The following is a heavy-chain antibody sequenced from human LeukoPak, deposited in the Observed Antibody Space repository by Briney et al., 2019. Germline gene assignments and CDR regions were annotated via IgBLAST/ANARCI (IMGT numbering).Heavy chain of an antibody. CDR1: GYTFTSYY. V-gene: IGHV1-46*01. CDR3: ARPYCSGGSCYSAWFDP. D-gene: IGHD2-15*01. CDR2: INPSGGST. J-gene: IGHJ5*02. Sequence: ASVKVSCKASGYTFTSYYMHWVRQAPGQGLEWMGIINPSGGSTSYAQKFQGRVTMTRDTSISTAYMELSRLRSDDTAVYYCARPYCSGGSCYSAWFDPWGQGTLVTVSS.